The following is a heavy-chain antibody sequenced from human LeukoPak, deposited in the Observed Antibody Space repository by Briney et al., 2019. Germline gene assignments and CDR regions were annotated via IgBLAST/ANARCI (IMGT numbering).Heavy chain of an antibody. V-gene: IGHV1-69*05. CDR3: ASLSIAARPFDY. CDR1: GGTFSSYA. D-gene: IGHD6-6*01. CDR2: IIPIFGTA. J-gene: IGHJ4*02. Sequence: ASVKVSCKASGGTFSSYAISWVRQAPGQGLEWMGGIIPIFGTANYAQKFQGRVTITTDESTSTAYMELSSLRSEDTAVYYCASLSIAARPFDYWGQGTLVTVSP.